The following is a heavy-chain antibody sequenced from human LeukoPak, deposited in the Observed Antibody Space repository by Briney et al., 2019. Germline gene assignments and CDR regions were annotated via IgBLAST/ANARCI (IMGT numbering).Heavy chain of an antibody. Sequence: ASVKVSCKASGYTFSNYGISWVRQAPGQGLEWMGWSSPYNGKTNYAQKLQGRVTMTTDTSTSTAYMELRSLRSDDTAMYYCARGLLTFGGVIGGPQALEYFQHWARAPWSPSPQ. D-gene: IGHD3-16*02. V-gene: IGHV1-18*01. CDR2: SSPYNGKT. CDR3: ARGLLTFGGVIGGPQALEYFQH. CDR1: GYTFSNYG. J-gene: IGHJ1*01.